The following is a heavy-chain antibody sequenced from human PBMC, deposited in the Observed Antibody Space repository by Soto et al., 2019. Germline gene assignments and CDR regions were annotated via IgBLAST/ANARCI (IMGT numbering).Heavy chain of an antibody. V-gene: IGHV3-23*01. CDR1: GFTFSSYA. CDR2: ISGSGGST. D-gene: IGHD3-3*01. CDR3: ARSKFGHYDFWSGYSTGVQDY. J-gene: IGHJ4*02. Sequence: GGSLRLSCAASGFTFSSYAMSWVRQAPGKGLEWVSAISGSGGSTYYADSVKGRFTISRDNSKNTLYLQMNSLRAEDTAVYYCARSKFGHYDFWSGYSTGVQDYWGQGTLVTVSS.